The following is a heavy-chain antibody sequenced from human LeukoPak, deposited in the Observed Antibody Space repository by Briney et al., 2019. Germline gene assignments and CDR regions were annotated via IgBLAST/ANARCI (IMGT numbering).Heavy chain of an antibody. V-gene: IGHV3-53*01. D-gene: IGHD4-17*01. CDR1: GFTVSSNY. CDR3: AKTTVTNAFDI. Sequence: GGSLRLSCAASGFTVSSNYMSWVRQAPGKGLEWVSVIYSGGSTYYADSVKGRFTVSRDNSKNTLYLQMNSLRAEDTAVYYCAKTTVTNAFDIWGQGTMVTVSS. CDR2: IYSGGST. J-gene: IGHJ3*02.